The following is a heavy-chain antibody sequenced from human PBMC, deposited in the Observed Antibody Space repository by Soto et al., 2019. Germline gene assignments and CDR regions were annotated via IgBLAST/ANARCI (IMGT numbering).Heavy chain of an antibody. D-gene: IGHD3-3*01. CDR2: ISGSGGST. Sequence: PGGSLRLSCAASGFTFSSYAMSWVRQAPGKGLEWVSAISGSGGSTYYADSVKGRFTISRDNSKKKLYLQMNSLRAEDMAVYYCAKDAPQSGYDFWSGSLRDAFDIWGQGTMVTVSS. CDR3: AKDAPQSGYDFWSGSLRDAFDI. V-gene: IGHV3-23*01. J-gene: IGHJ3*02. CDR1: GFTFSSYA.